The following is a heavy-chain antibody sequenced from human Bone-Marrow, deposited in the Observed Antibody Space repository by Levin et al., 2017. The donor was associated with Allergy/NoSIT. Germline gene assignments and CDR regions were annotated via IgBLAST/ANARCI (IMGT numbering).Heavy chain of an antibody. CDR3: ARDAYGSGSYYNPKYYYDYGMDV. D-gene: IGHD3-10*01. CDR1: GFTFSDYY. Sequence: GGSLRLSCAASGFTFSDYYMSWIRQAPGKGLEWVSYISSSGSTIYYADSVKGRFTISRDNAKNSLYLQMNSLRAEDTAVYYCARDAYGSGSYYNPKYYYDYGMDVWGQGTTVTVSS. V-gene: IGHV3-11*01. J-gene: IGHJ6*02. CDR2: ISSSGSTI.